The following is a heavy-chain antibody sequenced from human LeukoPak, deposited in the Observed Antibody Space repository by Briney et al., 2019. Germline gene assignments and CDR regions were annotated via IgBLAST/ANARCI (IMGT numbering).Heavy chain of an antibody. CDR1: GGSISSSSYY. V-gene: IGHV4-39*01. CDR3: ARPWGTAAGTLFNWFDP. CDR2: IYYSGST. Sequence: PSETLSLTCTVSGGSISSSSYYWGWIRQPPGKGLEWIGSIYYSGSTYYNPSLKSRVTISVDTSKNQFSLKLSSVTAADTAVYYCARPWGTAAGTLFNWFDPWGQGTLVTVSS. J-gene: IGHJ5*02. D-gene: IGHD6-13*01.